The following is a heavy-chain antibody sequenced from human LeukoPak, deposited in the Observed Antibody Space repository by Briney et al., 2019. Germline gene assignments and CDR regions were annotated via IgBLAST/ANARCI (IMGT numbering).Heavy chain of an antibody. V-gene: IGHV4-59*01. Sequence: SETLSLTCTVSGGSISSYYWSWIRQPPGKGLEWIGYIYYRGNTNYNPSLKSRVTISVDTSKHQFALKLSSVTAADTAVYYCARMSRYYDSRGQVYKGLGTFDIWGQGTMVTVSS. J-gene: IGHJ3*02. CDR1: GGSISSYY. CDR3: ARMSRYYDSRGQVYKGLGTFDI. CDR2: IYYRGNT. D-gene: IGHD3-22*01.